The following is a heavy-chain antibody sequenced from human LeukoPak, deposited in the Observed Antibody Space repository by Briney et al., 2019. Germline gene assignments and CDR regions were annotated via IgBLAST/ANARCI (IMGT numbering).Heavy chain of an antibody. CDR2: ISYDGSNK. Sequence: GGSLRLSCADSGCTFSSYGMHWVRQAPGKGLEWVAVISYDGSNKYYADSVKGRFTISRDNSKNTLYLQMNSLRAEDTAVYYCAKELLLWFGEKSRYFDYWGQGTLVTVSS. V-gene: IGHV3-30*18. J-gene: IGHJ4*02. CDR1: GCTFSSYG. CDR3: AKELLLWFGEKSRYFDY. D-gene: IGHD3-10*01.